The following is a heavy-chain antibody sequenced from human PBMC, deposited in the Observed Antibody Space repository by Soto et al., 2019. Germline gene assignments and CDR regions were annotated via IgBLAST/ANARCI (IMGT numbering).Heavy chain of an antibody. J-gene: IGHJ4*02. CDR3: ARAHYYDSSGYHDY. Sequence: PGGSQRLSCTASEFTFSSYEMNCIRQAPGKGLEWVSYISSSGSTIYYADSVKGRFTISRDNAKNSLYLQMNSLRAEDTAVYYCARAHYYDSSGYHDYWGQGTLVTVSS. CDR1: EFTFSSYE. D-gene: IGHD3-22*01. V-gene: IGHV3-48*03. CDR2: ISSSGSTI.